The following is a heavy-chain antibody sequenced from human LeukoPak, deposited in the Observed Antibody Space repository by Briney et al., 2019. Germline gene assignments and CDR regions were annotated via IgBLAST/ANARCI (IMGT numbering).Heavy chain of an antibody. J-gene: IGHJ3*02. Sequence: SETLSLTCTVSGGSINSDYWSWIRQSPGKGLEWIGFMHKDGSANYNPSLKSRVTISADTSKNHVSLRVTSVTAADTAVYFCARGMYDSTGYSNPFDIWGQGTMVTVSP. CDR1: GGSINSDY. V-gene: IGHV4-59*12. CDR3: ARGMYDSTGYSNPFDI. D-gene: IGHD3-22*01. CDR2: MHKDGSA.